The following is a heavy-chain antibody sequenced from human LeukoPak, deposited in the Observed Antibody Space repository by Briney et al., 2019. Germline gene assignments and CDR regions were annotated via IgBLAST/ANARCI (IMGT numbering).Heavy chain of an antibody. V-gene: IGHV3-48*01. CDR1: GFTFSSYS. CDR3: ARDRHFDY. J-gene: IGHJ4*02. Sequence: GGSLRLSCAASGFTFSSYSMNWVRQAPGKGLEWLSYISGSSDTILYADSVKGRFTISRDNAKNSLYLQMNSLRAEDTAVYYCARDRHFDYWGQGTLVTVSS. CDR2: ISGSSDTI.